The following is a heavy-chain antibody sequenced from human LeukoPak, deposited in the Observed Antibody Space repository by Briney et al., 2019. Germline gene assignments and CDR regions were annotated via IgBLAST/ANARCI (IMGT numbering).Heavy chain of an antibody. CDR1: GFTFSSYS. J-gene: IGHJ6*03. Sequence: GGSLRLSCAGSGFTFSSYSMNWVRQAPGKGLEWVSSITSSSSYIYYADSVKGRFTISRDNAKKSVYLQMNSLRAEDTAVYYCARDPYSGSYGNYYYYYMDVWGKGTTVTISS. CDR2: ITSSSSYI. V-gene: IGHV3-21*01. CDR3: ARDPYSGSYGNYYYYYMDV. D-gene: IGHD1-26*01.